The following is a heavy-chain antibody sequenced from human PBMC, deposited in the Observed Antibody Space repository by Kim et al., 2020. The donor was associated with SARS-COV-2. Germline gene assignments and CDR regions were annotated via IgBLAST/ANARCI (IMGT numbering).Heavy chain of an antibody. CDR3: ARAPTMADY. J-gene: IGHJ4*02. CDR1: GFTVSNSY. D-gene: IGHD5-12*01. Sequence: GGSLRLSCAASGFTVSNSYMGWVRQTPETGLEWVAVIFSGGGTNYGDSVKGRFTVSSDNSKNMLYLQMNSQRAEDTALYYCARAPTMADYWGPGTLVTGSS. CDR2: IFSGGGT. V-gene: IGHV3-66*01.